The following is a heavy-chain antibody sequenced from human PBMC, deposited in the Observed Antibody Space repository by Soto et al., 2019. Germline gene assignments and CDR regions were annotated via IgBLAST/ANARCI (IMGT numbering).Heavy chain of an antibody. Sequence: DVQLLESGGHLVQPGGSLRLSCSASGFTLSSYAMSWVRQAPGKGLEWVSSISAGGDMTYNSDSVKGRFTISRDNSNNALFLQMHNLRIEDTALYYCARGDLGGSGSPASYYYSGWDVWVQGATVTVS. CDR3: ARGDLGGSGSPASYYYSGWDV. V-gene: IGHV3-23*01. CDR1: GFTLSSYA. J-gene: IGHJ6*02. D-gene: IGHD3-10*01. CDR2: ISAGGDMT.